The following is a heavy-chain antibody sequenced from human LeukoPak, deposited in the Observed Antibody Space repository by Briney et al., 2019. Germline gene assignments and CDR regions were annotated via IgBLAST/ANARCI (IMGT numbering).Heavy chain of an antibody. CDR2: IDPGDSHT. D-gene: IGHD6-6*01. CDR1: GYSFTTYW. Sequence: GESLKISCKGSGYSFTTYWIGWVRQMPGKGLGWMGIIDPGDSHTRYSPSFQGQVTTSSDKSISTAYLQWSSLKASDTAMYYCARLSDDSSRYMDVWGKGTTVTVSS. V-gene: IGHV5-51*01. CDR3: ARLSDDSSRYMDV. J-gene: IGHJ6*03.